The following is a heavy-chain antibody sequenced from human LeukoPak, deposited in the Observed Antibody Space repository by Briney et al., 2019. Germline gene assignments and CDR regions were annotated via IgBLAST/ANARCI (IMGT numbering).Heavy chain of an antibody. J-gene: IGHJ4*02. CDR2: INWEGGST. CDR3: ARDESEPRGPLWFGV. CDR1: GFTFDDYG. V-gene: IGHV3-20*04. D-gene: IGHD3-10*01. Sequence: GGSLRLSCAASGFTFDDYGMSWVRQAPGKGLEWVSRINWEGGSTGYADSVKGRVTISRDNAKNSLYLQMNSLRAEDTAVYYCARDESEPRGPLWFGVWGQGTLVTVSS.